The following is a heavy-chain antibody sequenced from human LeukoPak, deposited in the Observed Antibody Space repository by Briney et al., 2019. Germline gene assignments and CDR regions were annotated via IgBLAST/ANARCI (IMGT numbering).Heavy chain of an antibody. J-gene: IGHJ4*02. V-gene: IGHV3-7*01. Sequence: GGSLRLSCAASGFSFSSYSMNWVRQAPGKGLEWVANIKQDGSEKYDVDSVKGRFTISRDNAQNSLYLQMNSLRAEDTAVYYCARVYRSSSGYCFDYWGQGTLVTVSS. CDR2: IKQDGSEK. CDR3: ARVYRSSSGYCFDY. D-gene: IGHD6-6*01. CDR1: GFSFSSYS.